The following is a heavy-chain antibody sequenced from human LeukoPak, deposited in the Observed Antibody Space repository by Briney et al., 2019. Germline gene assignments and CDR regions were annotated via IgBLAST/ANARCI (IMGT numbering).Heavy chain of an antibody. Sequence: GGSLRLSCAASGFTFSSYAMTWVRQAPGKGLEWVSSISGSGDSTYYADSVKGRFTISRDNSKNTLYLQMNSLRAEDTAVYYCAKDGGRDYDFWSGYYTGYYFDYWGQGTLVTVSS. CDR3: AKDGGRDYDFWSGYYTGYYFDY. CDR1: GFTFSSYA. D-gene: IGHD3-3*01. J-gene: IGHJ4*02. CDR2: ISGSGDST. V-gene: IGHV3-23*01.